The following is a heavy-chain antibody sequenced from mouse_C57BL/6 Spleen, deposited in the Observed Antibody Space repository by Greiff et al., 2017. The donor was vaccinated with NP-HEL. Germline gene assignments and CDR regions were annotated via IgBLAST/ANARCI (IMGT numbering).Heavy chain of an antibody. V-gene: IGHV1-66*01. CDR2: IYPGSGNT. CDR3: ARGDYGHCYFDV. J-gene: IGHJ1*03. Sequence: VMLVESGPELVKPGASVKISCKASGYSFTSYYIHWVKQRPGQGLEWIGWIYPGSGNTKYNEKFKGKATLTADTSSSTAYMQLSSPTSEDSAVYYCARGDYGHCYFDVWGTGTTVTVSS. D-gene: IGHD1-1*01. CDR1: GYSFTSYY.